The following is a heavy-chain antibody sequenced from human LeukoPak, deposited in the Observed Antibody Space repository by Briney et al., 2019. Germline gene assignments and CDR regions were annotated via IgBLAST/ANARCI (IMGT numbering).Heavy chain of an antibody. CDR3: ARGKSAPYCSSANCYPFDY. J-gene: IGHJ4*02. V-gene: IGHV3-30*02. Sequence: PGGSLRLSCAASGFIFNNYGIHWVRQAPGKGLEWVALIRFDGSNTYYADSVKGRFTISRDNSKNTLYLQMNSLRGEGRAVYFCARGKSAPYCSSANCYPFDYWGQGTPVTVSS. CDR2: IRFDGSNT. D-gene: IGHD2-2*01. CDR1: GFIFNNYG.